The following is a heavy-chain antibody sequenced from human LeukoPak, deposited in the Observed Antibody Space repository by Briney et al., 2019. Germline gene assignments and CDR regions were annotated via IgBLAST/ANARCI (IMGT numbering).Heavy chain of an antibody. D-gene: IGHD3-3*01. CDR1: GYTFTGYY. J-gene: IGHJ5*02. CDR2: INPNSGGT. V-gene: IGHV1-2*06. Sequence: ASVKVSCNASGYTFTGYYMHWVRQAPGQGLEWMGRINPNSGGTNYAQKFQGRVTMTRDTSISTAYMELSRLRSDDTAVYYCARVRLDFWSGNNWFDPWGQGTLVTVSS. CDR3: ARVRLDFWSGNNWFDP.